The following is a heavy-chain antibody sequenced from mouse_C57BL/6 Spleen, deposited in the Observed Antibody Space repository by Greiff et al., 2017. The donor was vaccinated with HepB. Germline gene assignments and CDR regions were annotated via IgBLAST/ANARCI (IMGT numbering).Heavy chain of an antibody. J-gene: IGHJ2*01. V-gene: IGHV1-85*01. Sequence: VQLQQSGPELVKPGASVKLSCKASGYTFTSYDINWVKQRPGQGLGWIGWIYPRDGSTKYNEKFKGKATLTVDTSSSTAYMELHSLTSEDSAVYFCARRGFSNNVGVFDYWGQGTTLTVSS. CDR2: IYPRDGST. D-gene: IGHD2-5*01. CDR1: GYTFTSYD. CDR3: ARRGFSNNVGVFDY.